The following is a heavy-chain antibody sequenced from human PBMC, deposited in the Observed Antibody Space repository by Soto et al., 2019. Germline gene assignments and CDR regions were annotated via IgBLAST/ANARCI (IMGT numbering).Heavy chain of an antibody. V-gene: IGHV3-7*03. CDR1: GFIFSMNS. CDR2: MPQDGADG. Sequence: HPGGSRRLSGEVSGFIFSMNSMSWFAQTPGKGLGGVDKMPQDGADGHYADAVKGRFTISRDNGKKSLYLKINTVGAEDTAVYYCASDHLLLPADDYFYGSDVWGRGATVTVSS. D-gene: IGHD2-15*01. CDR3: ASDHLLLPADDYFYGSDV. J-gene: IGHJ6*02.